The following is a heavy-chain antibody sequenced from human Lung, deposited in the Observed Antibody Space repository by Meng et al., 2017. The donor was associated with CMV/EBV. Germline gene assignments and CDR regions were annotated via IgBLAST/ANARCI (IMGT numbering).Heavy chain of an antibody. Sequence: YMFTEHYIHWVRQAPGQGFEWVGWINPASGGTEFARKFQGRVTITRDTSIDTTYMEVSGLTADDTAVYYCARVPKDDFWSAYNSIDYWGQGTLVTVSS. CDR1: YMFTEHY. J-gene: IGHJ4*02. D-gene: IGHD3-3*01. CDR2: INPASGGT. CDR3: ARVPKDDFWSAYNSIDY. V-gene: IGHV1-2*02.